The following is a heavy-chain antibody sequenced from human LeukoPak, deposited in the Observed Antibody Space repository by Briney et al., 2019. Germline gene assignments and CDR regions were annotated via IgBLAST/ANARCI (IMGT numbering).Heavy chain of an antibody. CDR1: GGSISNYY. V-gene: IGHV4-59*12. CDR2: IYYSGST. D-gene: IGHD3-16*01. J-gene: IGHJ6*02. CDR3: ARDLWEAPNYYYGMDV. Sequence: SETLSLTCTVSGGSISNYYWGWVRQPPGKGLEWVGYIYYSGSTTYNPSLKSRVTISVDTCKNQFSLKLSSVTAADTAVYYCARDLWEAPNYYYGMDVWGQGTTVTVSS.